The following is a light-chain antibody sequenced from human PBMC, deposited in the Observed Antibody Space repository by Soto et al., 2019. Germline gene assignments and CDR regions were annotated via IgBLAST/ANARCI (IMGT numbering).Light chain of an antibody. Sequence: QSALTQPRSVSGSPGQSVTISCTGTSSDVGGYNYVSWYQQHPGKAPKLMIYDVSKRPSGLPDRFSGSKSGNAASPTISGLLADDEAHYCRYSYECSCTWVFGGGTKLTVL. V-gene: IGLV2-11*01. J-gene: IGLJ3*02. CDR1: SSDVGGYNY. CDR2: DVS. CDR3: YSYECSCTWV.